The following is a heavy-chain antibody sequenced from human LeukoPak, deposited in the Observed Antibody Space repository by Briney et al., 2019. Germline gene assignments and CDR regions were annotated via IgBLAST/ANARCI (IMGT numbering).Heavy chain of an antibody. D-gene: IGHD3-22*01. J-gene: IGHJ1*01. CDR1: GFSFSSYW. V-gene: IGHV3-74*01. Sequence: GGSLRLSCAASGFSFSSYWMHWVRQAPGKGLVWVSRIKSDGKTNYADSVKGRFTISRDNAKNTVSLQMNSLRAGDTGVCYCARAPSEIGGYYPEYFRHWGQGTLVAVSS. CDR2: IKSDGKT. CDR3: ARAPSEIGGYYPEYFRH.